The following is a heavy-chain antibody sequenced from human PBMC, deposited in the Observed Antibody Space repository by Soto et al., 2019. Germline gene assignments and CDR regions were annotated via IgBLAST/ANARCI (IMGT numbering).Heavy chain of an antibody. V-gene: IGHV4-38-2*01. CDR3: ARSNWFDP. CDR2: IYHSGTT. J-gene: IGHJ5*02. CDR1: GGSIINNYW. Sequence: SETLSLTCAVSGGSIINNYWWAWIRQSPGKGLVWIGSIYHSGTTYYNPSLESRVTISLDTSESRFALKLSSVTAADSAVYYCARSNWFDPWGQGTLVTVSS.